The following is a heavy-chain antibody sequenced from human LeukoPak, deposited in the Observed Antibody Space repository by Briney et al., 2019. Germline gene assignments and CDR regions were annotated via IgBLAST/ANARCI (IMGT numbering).Heavy chain of an antibody. CDR2: IIPIFGTA. V-gene: IGHV1-69*05. CDR3: ASQEVVPGVGYFDY. D-gene: IGHD2-2*01. CDR1: GYTFTSYD. J-gene: IGHJ4*02. Sequence: GASVKVSCKASGYTFTSYDISWVRQAPGQGLEWMGGIIPIFGTANYAQKFQGRVTITTDESTSTAYMELSSLRSEDTAVYYCASQEVVPGVGYFDYWGQGTLVTVSS.